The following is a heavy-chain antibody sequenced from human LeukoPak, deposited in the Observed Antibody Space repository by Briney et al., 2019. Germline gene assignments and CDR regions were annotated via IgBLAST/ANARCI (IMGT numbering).Heavy chain of an antibody. V-gene: IGHV3-48*03. CDR2: ISSSGSTI. CDR1: GFTFSSYE. Sequence: GGSLRLSCAASGFTFSSYEMNWVRQAPGKGLEWVSYISSSGSTIYYADSVKGRFTISRDNAKNSLYLQMNSLRAEDTAVYYCAREYGSGSYYNEYYFDYWGQGTLVTVSS. J-gene: IGHJ4*02. CDR3: AREYGSGSYYNEYYFDY. D-gene: IGHD3-10*01.